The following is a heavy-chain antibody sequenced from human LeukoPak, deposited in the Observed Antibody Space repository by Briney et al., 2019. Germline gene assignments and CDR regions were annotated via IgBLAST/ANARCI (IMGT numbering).Heavy chain of an antibody. CDR1: GGSISSYY. J-gene: IGHJ5*02. V-gene: IGHV4-59*08. Sequence: SETLSLTCTVSGGSISSYYWSWIRQPPGKGLEWIGYIYYSGSTNYNPSLKSRVTISVDTSKNQFSLKLSSVTAADTAVYYCAGATLSSGPLGFDPWGQGTLVTVSS. D-gene: IGHD6-19*01. CDR3: AGATLSSGPLGFDP. CDR2: IYYSGST.